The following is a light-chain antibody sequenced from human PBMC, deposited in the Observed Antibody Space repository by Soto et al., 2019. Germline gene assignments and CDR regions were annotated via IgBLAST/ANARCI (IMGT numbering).Light chain of an antibody. Sequence: QTVVTQSPSASASLGASVKLTCTLSSGHSSYAIAWHQQQPEKGPRYLMKVNSDGSHSKGDGIPDRFSGSSSGAERYLTISSLQSEDEADYYCQTWGTGPAVFGGGTQLTVL. CDR2: VNSDGSH. CDR3: QTWGTGPAV. CDR1: SGHSSYA. J-gene: IGLJ7*01. V-gene: IGLV4-69*01.